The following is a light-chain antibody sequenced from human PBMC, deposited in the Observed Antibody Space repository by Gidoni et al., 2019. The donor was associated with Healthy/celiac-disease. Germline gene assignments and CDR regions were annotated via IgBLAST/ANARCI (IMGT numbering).Light chain of an antibody. Sequence: DIQMTQSPSTLSASVGDRVTITCRASQSISSWLAWYQQKPEKAPKLLIYKASSLESGVPSRFSCSGSGTEFTLTISILQPDDFATYYCQHYNSYSPALTFGGGTKVEIK. CDR3: QHYNSYSPALT. CDR2: KAS. CDR1: QSISSW. J-gene: IGKJ4*01. V-gene: IGKV1-5*03.